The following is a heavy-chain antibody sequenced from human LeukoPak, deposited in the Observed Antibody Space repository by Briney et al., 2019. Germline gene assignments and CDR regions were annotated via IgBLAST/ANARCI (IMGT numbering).Heavy chain of an antibody. CDR2: IYYTGST. J-gene: IGHJ4*02. V-gene: IGHV4-39*01. CDR3: ARRAYGIGFGY. D-gene: IGHD1-14*01. CDR1: GGSVSSSPYW. Sequence: SETLSLTCTVSGGSVSSSPYWWGWIRQPPGKGLEWIGTIYYTGSTFYNPSLKSRVTISADTSSNQFSLKLTSVTAADMAVYYCARRAYGIGFGYWGQGTMVTVSS.